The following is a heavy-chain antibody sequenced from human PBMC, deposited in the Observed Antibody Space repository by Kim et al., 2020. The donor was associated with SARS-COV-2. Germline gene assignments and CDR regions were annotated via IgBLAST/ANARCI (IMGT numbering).Heavy chain of an antibody. CDR2: INAGNGNT. CDR1: GYTFTNYA. J-gene: IGHJ5*02. CDR3: APDSSGYSNWFDP. V-gene: IGHV1-3*01. Sequence: ASVKVYCKASGYTFTNYAMHWVRQAPGQRLEWMGWINAGNGNTKYSQKFQGRVTITRDTSASTAYMELSSLRSEDTAVYYCAPDSSGYSNWFDPWGQGTLVTVSS. D-gene: IGHD3-22*01.